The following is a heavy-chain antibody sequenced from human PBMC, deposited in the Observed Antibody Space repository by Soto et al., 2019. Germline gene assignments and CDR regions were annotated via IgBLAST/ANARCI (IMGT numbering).Heavy chain of an antibody. V-gene: IGHV3-48*01. CDR3: AKDPGRRFGELPYFDY. Sequence: PGGSLRLSCAASGFTFSSYSMNWVRQAPGKGLEWVSYISSSSSTIYYADSVKGRFTISRDNAKNSLYLQMNSLRAEDTALYYCAKDPGRRFGELPYFDYWGQGTLVTVSS. D-gene: IGHD3-10*01. CDR1: GFTFSSYS. J-gene: IGHJ4*02. CDR2: ISSSSSTI.